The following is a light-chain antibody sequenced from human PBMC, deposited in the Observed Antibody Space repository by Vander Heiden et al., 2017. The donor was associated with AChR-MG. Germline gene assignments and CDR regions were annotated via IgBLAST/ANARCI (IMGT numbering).Light chain of an antibody. CDR3: MNWNNSALV. CDR2: YKVVSDN. CDR1: SGINVATYR. V-gene: IGLV5-45*02. J-gene: IGLJ1*01. Sequence: QAVLTQPSSLSASPGASASLTCTLRSGINVATYRIYWYQQKPGSPPQYLPRYKVVSDNQQGSGVPSRFSGSKDASDTAGILLISGLQAEEDAYYYCMNWNNSALVFGTGTKVTVL.